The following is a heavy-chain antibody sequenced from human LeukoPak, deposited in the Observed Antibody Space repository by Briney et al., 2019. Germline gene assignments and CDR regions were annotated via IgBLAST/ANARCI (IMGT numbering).Heavy chain of an antibody. J-gene: IGHJ3*02. CDR2: IYHSGST. CDR1: GGSISSSNW. D-gene: IGHD5-12*01. V-gene: IGHV4-4*02. CDR3: ARHGGRYSGYAHAFDM. Sequence: SETLSLTCAVAGGSISSSNWWSWVRQPPGKGLDWIGEIYHSGSTNYNPSLKSRVTISVDKSKNQFSLKLSSVTAADTAVYYCARHGGRYSGYAHAFDMWGQGTMVTVSS.